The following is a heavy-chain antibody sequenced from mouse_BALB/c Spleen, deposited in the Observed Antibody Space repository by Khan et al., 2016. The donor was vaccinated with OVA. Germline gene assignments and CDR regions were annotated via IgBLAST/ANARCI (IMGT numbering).Heavy chain of an antibody. Sequence: QIQLVQSGAELARPGASVKMSCKASGYTFTSNTMHWVKQRPGQGLEWIGYINPSSGFTNFNQKFKDKATLTADKSSSTAYMQLSSLTSEDSAVFYCARRTTVYAMDYWGQGTSVTVSS. V-gene: IGHV1-4*01. CDR1: GYTFTSNT. CDR3: ARRTTVYAMDY. J-gene: IGHJ4*01. D-gene: IGHD1-1*01. CDR2: INPSSGFT.